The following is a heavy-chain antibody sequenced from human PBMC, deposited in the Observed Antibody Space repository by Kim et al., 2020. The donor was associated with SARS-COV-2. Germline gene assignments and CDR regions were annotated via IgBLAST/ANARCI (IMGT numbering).Heavy chain of an antibody. CDR2: INTANGNT. CDR1: GYTFTNSA. D-gene: IGHD6-19*01. V-gene: IGHV1-3*04. Sequence: ASVKVSCKASGYTFTNSAIHWLRQAPGQRLEWMGWINTANGNTKYSQKFQGRVTITRDTSASTAYMELNSLRSEDTAVFYCASRPGMAVAGLDFWGQGTLVTVSS. CDR3: ASRPGMAVAGLDF. J-gene: IGHJ4*02.